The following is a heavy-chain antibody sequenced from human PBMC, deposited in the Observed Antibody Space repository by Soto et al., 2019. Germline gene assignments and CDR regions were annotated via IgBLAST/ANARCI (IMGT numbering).Heavy chain of an antibody. D-gene: IGHD5-12*01. CDR2: IKQDGSEK. J-gene: IGHJ3*02. V-gene: IGHV3-7*01. Sequence: GGSLRLSCAASGFTFSSYWMSWVRQAPGKGLEWVANIKQDGSEKYYVDSVKGRFTISRDNAKNSLYLQMNSLRAEDTAVYYCAREHSGYDVSAFDIWGQGTMVTV. CDR3: AREHSGYDVSAFDI. CDR1: GFTFSSYW.